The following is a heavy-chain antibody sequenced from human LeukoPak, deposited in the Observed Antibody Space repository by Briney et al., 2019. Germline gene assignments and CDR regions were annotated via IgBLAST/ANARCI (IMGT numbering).Heavy chain of an antibody. V-gene: IGHV3-23*01. Sequence: GGSLRLSCAASGFSFRNYAMSWVRQAPGKGLEWVSGVTRGGTTHYADSVKGRFTISRDISRDTSENTLYLQMNGLRAEDTAVYYCAKEGEPYHYGSGSTPAPFENWGQGTLVTVSS. D-gene: IGHD3-10*01. J-gene: IGHJ4*02. CDR3: AKEGEPYHYGSGSTPAPFEN. CDR2: VTRGGTT. CDR1: GFSFRNYA.